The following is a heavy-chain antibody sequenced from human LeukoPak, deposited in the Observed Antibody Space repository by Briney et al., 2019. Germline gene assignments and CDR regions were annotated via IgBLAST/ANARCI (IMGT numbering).Heavy chain of an antibody. V-gene: IGHV4-38-2*02. J-gene: IGHJ3*02. Sequence: PSETLSLTCTVSGYSIDSGFYWGWIRQPPGKGLEWIANIYHSGSTYYNPSLQSRVNISVDTSKNQFSLNLATVAATDTAMYYCARVGYSGSYYHAFEIWGQGTMVTASS. CDR2: IYHSGST. CDR1: GYSIDSGFY. CDR3: ARVGYSGSYYHAFEI. D-gene: IGHD1-26*01.